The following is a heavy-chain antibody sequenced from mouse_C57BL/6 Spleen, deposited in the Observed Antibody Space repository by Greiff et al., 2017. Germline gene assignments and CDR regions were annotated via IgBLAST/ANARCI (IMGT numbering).Heavy chain of an antibody. V-gene: IGHV1-22*01. CDR2: INPNNGGT. J-gene: IGHJ1*03. CDR1: GYTFTDYN. CDR3: ARDEGSSDSRWYFDV. Sequence: EVQLQQSGPELVKPGASVKMSCKASGYTFTDYNMHWVKQSHGKSLEWIGYINPNNGGTSYNQKFKGKATLTVNKSSSTAYMELRSLTSEDSAVYYCARDEGSSDSRWYFDVWGTGTTVTVSS. D-gene: IGHD1-1*01.